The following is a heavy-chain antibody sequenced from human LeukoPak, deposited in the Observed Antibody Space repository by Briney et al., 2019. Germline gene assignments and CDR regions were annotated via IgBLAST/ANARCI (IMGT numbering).Heavy chain of an antibody. Sequence: PGQSLRLSCDASGFSINTYTMYWVRQAPGQGLEWVSGIRNSDGMTYYADSVRGRFTISRDNAKNTLFLQMDSLRAEDTAVYYCARRSAAKDAFDIWGQGTMVTVSS. CDR2: IRNSDGMT. J-gene: IGHJ3*02. CDR1: GFSINTYT. CDR3: ARRSAAKDAFDI. D-gene: IGHD6-25*01. V-gene: IGHV3-23*01.